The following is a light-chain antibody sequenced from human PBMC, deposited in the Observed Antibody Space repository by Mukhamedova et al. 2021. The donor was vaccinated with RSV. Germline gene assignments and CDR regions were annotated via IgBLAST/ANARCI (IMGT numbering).Light chain of an antibody. J-gene: IGKJ5*01. CDR2: GAS. CDR1: SVSSSY. Sequence: SVSSSYLTWYQQKPGQAPRLLIYGASTRATSIPARFSGSGSVTDFTLTISSLQPEDFAVYYCQQDYNLITFGQGTRLEIK. CDR3: QQDYNLIT. V-gene: IGKV3-7*04.